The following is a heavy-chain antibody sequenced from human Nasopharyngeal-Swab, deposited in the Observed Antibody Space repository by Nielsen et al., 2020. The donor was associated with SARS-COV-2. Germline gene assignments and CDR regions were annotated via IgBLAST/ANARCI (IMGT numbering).Heavy chain of an antibody. CDR1: GFTFDDYA. CDR2: ISWNSGSI. V-gene: IGHV3-9*01. D-gene: IGHD3-3*01. J-gene: IGHJ4*02. Sequence: GGSLRLSCAASGFTFDDYAMHWVRQAPGKGLEWVSGISWNSGSIGYADFVKGRFTISRDNAKNSLYLQMNSLRAEDTALYYCAKAVTYYDFWSGPDVWGQGTLATVSS. CDR3: AKAVTYYDFWSGPDV.